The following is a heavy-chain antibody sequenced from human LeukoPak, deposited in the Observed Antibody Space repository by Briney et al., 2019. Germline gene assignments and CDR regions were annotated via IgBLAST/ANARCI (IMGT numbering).Heavy chain of an antibody. Sequence: GESLKISCVASGFALSSNWMTWVRQAPGKGLEWVANIKHDGSEKYYVDSVKGRFTISRDNARNSLYLQMSSLRGEDTAVYYCARGSGWSLSWGQGTLVTVSS. CDR2: IKHDGSEK. V-gene: IGHV3-7*04. CDR1: GFALSSNW. CDR3: ARGSGWSLS. J-gene: IGHJ5*02. D-gene: IGHD6-19*01.